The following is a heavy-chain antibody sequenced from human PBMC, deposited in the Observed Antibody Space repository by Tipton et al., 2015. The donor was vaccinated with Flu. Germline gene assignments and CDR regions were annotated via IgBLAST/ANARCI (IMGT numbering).Heavy chain of an antibody. V-gene: IGHV4-38-2*02. CDR1: GDSISNDYF. J-gene: IGHJ4*02. Sequence: TLSLTCAVSGDSISNDYFWGWIRQPPGKGLEWIATIHRSGSINYNPSLKSRVTISVDTSKNQFSLEMRSVTAADMAVYYCARDPSLGMPDYFDYWGQGTLVTASS. D-gene: IGHD2-2*01. CDR3: ARDPSLGMPDYFDY. CDR2: IHRSGSI.